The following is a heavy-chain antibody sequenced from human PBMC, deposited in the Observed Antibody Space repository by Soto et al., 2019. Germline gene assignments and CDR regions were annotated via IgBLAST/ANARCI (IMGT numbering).Heavy chain of an antibody. D-gene: IGHD3-10*01. V-gene: IGHV4-61*01. CDR1: GDSITTGNSISSYF. CDR3: ARRVRGGSEYFDY. Sequence: QVQLQESGPGLVKPSETLSLTCTVSGDSITTGNSISSYFWSWIRQPPGKGLERIGYVHYTGSTNYNPSLKSRVTISLATSKNQYSLRLTSVTAADTAVYFCARRVRGGSEYFDYWGQGTLVTVSS. CDR2: VHYTGST. J-gene: IGHJ4*02.